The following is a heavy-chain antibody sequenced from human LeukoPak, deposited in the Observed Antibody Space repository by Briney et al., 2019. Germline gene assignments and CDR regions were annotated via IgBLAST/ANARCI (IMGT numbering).Heavy chain of an antibody. CDR3: ATSSGYHFFDY. Sequence: PGMSLRLSCAASGFTFSIYGMHWVRQAPGKGLEWVALISYDGSNKYYVDSVKGRFTISRDSSKNMLYLQMNSLRAEDTAVYYCATSSGYHFFDYWGQGALVTVSS. CDR1: GFTFSIYG. J-gene: IGHJ4*02. V-gene: IGHV3-30*03. D-gene: IGHD3-22*01. CDR2: ISYDGSNK.